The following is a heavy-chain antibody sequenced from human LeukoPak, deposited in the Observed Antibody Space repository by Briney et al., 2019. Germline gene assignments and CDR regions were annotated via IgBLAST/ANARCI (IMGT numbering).Heavy chain of an antibody. CDR2: INPDSGDT. J-gene: IGHJ6*03. CDR3: AKVLGAAPDHFYYYMDV. Sequence: ASVKVSCKASGGTFSSYAISWVRQAPGQGLEWMGWINPDSGDTKYAQKFQGRVTMTRDTSISTAYMELSRLRSDDTAVYYCAKVLGAAPDHFYYYMDVWGKGTTVTVSS. CDR1: GGTFSSYA. D-gene: IGHD6-13*01. V-gene: IGHV1-2*02.